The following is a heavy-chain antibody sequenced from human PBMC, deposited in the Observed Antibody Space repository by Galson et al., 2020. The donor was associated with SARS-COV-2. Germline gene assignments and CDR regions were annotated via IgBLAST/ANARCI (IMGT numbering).Heavy chain of an antibody. Sequence: QTSETLSLTCSVSDAPMRSYYWSWIRQPPGKGLEWLGYIPYSGRTSYNPSLGSRVTISVDLSKNQLSLKVTSVTAADTAVYYCARDPAPLYGDNYYYGMDVWGRGTTVTVSS. CDR1: DAPMRSYY. V-gene: IGHV4-59*01. CDR3: ARDPAPLYGDNYYYGMDV. D-gene: IGHD4-17*01. CDR2: IPYSGRT. J-gene: IGHJ6*02.